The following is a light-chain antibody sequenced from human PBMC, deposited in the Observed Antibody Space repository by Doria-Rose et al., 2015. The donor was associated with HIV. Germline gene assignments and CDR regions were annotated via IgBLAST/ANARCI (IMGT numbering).Light chain of an antibody. CDR1: TGIRAF. CDR3: QQSNDWNCT. CDR2: AGS. Sequence: IRLTRSTSSQSASVGARFTITCRALTGIRAFLNWYQQNPGEAPKHVIFAGSSWRTGLPSRFSGSGSGTDFTLTISSLQPEDSATDYCQQSNDWNCTCGPGTRVEIK. V-gene: IGKV1-39*01. J-gene: IGKJ1*01.